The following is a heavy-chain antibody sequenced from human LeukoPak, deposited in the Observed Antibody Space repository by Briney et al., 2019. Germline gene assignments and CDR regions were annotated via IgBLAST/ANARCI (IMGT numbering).Heavy chain of an antibody. CDR1: GFTFSSYA. D-gene: IGHD5-24*01. V-gene: IGHV3-23*01. Sequence: GGSLRLSCAASGFTFSSYAMSWVRQAPGKGLEWVSAISGSGGSTYYADSVKGRFTISRDNAKNSLYLQMNSLRAEDTAVYYCARDRKRRDGYNYGYWGQGTLVTVSS. CDR2: ISGSGGST. CDR3: ARDRKRRDGYNYGY. J-gene: IGHJ4*02.